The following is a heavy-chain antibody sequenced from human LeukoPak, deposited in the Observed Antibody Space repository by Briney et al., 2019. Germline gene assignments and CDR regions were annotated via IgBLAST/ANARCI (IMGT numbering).Heavy chain of an antibody. CDR3: ARVDGAYYYYGMDV. Sequence: SETLSLTCAVYGGSFSGYYWSWIRQPPGKGLEWIGYIYYSGSTYYNPSLKSRVTISVDTSKNQFSLKLSSVTAADTAVYYCARVDGAYYYYGMDVWGQGTTVTVSS. V-gene: IGHV4-34*09. D-gene: IGHD1-26*01. CDR2: IYYSGST. CDR1: GGSFSGYY. J-gene: IGHJ6*02.